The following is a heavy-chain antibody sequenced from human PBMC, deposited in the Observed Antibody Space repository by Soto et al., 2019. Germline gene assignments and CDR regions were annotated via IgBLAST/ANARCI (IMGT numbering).Heavy chain of an antibody. CDR3: AKDPARFRRENLGYFDY. CDR2: ISWNSGSI. D-gene: IGHD6-6*01. J-gene: IGHJ4*02. CDR1: GFTFDDYA. V-gene: IGHV3-9*01. Sequence: GGSLRLSCAASGFTFDDYAMHWVRQGPGKGLEWVSGISWNSGSIGYADSVKGRFTISRDNAKNSLYLQMNSLRAEDTALDYCAKDPARFRRENLGYFDYWGQGTLVTVSS.